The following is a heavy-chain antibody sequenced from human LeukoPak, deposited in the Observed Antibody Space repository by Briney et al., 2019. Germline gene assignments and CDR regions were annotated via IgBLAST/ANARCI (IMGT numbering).Heavy chain of an antibody. CDR1: GYNFISYY. CDR2: INPSGGNT. CDR3: AREDVVLVDAVRYYYYGMDV. Sequence: GASVKVSCKASGYNFISYYMHWVRQAPGQGLEWMGIINPSGGNTSYAQKFQDRVTMTRDTSTSTVYMELSSLKSEDTAVYYCAREDVVLVDAVRYYYYGMDVWGQGTTVTVSS. D-gene: IGHD2-8*01. V-gene: IGHV1-46*01. J-gene: IGHJ6*02.